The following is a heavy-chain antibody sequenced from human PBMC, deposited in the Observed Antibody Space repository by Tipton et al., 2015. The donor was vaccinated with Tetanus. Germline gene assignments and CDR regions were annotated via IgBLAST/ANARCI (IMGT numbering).Heavy chain of an antibody. V-gene: IGHV4-34*01. Sequence: TLSLTCAVYGGSFSGYYWSWIRQPPGKGLEWIGEINQSGSTNYNPSLKSRVTISVDTSKNQFSLNLTSVTAADTAFYYCARQSCSGGSCRFDPWGQGTLVTVSS. CDR2: INQSGST. J-gene: IGHJ5*02. CDR3: ARQSCSGGSCRFDP. D-gene: IGHD2-15*01. CDR1: GGSFSGYY.